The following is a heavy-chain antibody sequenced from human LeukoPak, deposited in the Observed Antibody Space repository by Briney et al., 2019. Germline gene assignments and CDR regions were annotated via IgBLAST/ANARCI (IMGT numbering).Heavy chain of an antibody. CDR2: IYYSGST. D-gene: IGHD5-18*01. Sequence: SETLSLTCTVSGGSISSYYWSWIRQPPGKGLEWIGYIYYSGSTNYNPSLKSRVTISVDTSKNQFSLKLSSVTAADTAVYYCARDRTAMAYWGQGTLVTVSS. CDR3: ARDRTAMAY. J-gene: IGHJ4*02. V-gene: IGHV4-59*01. CDR1: GGSISSYY.